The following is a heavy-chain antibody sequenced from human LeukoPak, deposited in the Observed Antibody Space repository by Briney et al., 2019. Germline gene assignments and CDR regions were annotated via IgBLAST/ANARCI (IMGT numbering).Heavy chain of an antibody. CDR3: ARMGAIAAAGTVWFDP. Sequence: TSSETLSLTCTVSGGSISSSSYYWGWIRQPPGKGLEWIGSIYYSGSTYYNPSLKSRVTISVDTSKNQFSLKLSSVTAADTAVYYCARMGAIAAAGTVWFDPWGQGTLVTVSS. CDR2: IYYSGST. D-gene: IGHD6-13*01. J-gene: IGHJ5*02. V-gene: IGHV4-39*01. CDR1: GGSISSSSYY.